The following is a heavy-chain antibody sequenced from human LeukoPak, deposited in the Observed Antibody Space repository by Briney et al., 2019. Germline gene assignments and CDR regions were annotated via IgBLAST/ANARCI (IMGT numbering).Heavy chain of an antibody. D-gene: IGHD4-17*01. CDR1: GGSISSSSYY. J-gene: IGHJ4*02. Sequence: SETLSLTCTVSGGSISSSSYYWGWIRQPPGKGLEWIGSIYYSGSTYYNPSLKSRVTISVDTSKNQFSLKLSSVTAADTAVYYCARLDYGDQSGFDYWGQGTLVTVSS. CDR2: IYYSGST. V-gene: IGHV4-39*07. CDR3: ARLDYGDQSGFDY.